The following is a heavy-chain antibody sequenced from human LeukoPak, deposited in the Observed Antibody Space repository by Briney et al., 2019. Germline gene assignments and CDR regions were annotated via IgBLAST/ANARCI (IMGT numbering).Heavy chain of an antibody. CDR2: INHSGST. D-gene: IGHD3-10*01. J-gene: IGHJ6*03. CDR3: ARGPQRGSFYYYYYYMDV. Sequence: SETLSLTCAVYGGSLSGYYWSWIRQPPGKGLEWIGEINHSGSTNYNPSLKSRVTISVDTSKNQFSLKLSSVTAADTAVYYCARGPQRGSFYYYYYYMDVWGKGTTVTVSS. V-gene: IGHV4-34*01. CDR1: GGSLSGYY.